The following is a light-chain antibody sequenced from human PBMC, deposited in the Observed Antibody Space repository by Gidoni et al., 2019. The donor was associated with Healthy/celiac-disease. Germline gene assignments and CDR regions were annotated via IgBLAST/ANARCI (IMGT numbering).Light chain of an antibody. Sequence: DIQMTQHPSSLSASVEDRVTITCKASQDSSNYLNWYQQKPGKAPKLLIYDASNLETGVPSRFSGSGSGTDFTFTISSLQPEDIATYYCQQYDNLPLTFGGGTKVEIK. V-gene: IGKV1-33*01. CDR3: QQYDNLPLT. CDR1: QDSSNY. J-gene: IGKJ4*01. CDR2: DAS.